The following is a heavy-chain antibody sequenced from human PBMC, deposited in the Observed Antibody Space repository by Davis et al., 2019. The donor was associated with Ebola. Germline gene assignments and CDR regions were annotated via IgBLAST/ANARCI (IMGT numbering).Heavy chain of an antibody. Sequence: AASVKVSCKASAYTFTTYDTNWVRQATGQGLEWMGWMNPDSANTGYAQKFQGRVTMTRDTSITTAYMELSSLSSDDTAVYYCTRGIARRRSGSWFDPWGQGTPVTVSS. CDR3: TRGIARRRSGSWFDP. J-gene: IGHJ5*02. V-gene: IGHV1-8*01. CDR2: MNPDSANT. CDR1: AYTFTTYD. D-gene: IGHD2-15*01.